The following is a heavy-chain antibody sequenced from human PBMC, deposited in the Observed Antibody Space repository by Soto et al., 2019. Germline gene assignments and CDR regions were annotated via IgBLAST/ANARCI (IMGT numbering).Heavy chain of an antibody. J-gene: IGHJ4*02. V-gene: IGHV4-38-2*01. D-gene: IGHD2-21*02. CDR2: IYHSGST. CDR3: ARESLRSLYCGGDCEWGTGFDY. CDR1: GYSISSGYY. Sequence: TCAVSGYSISSGYYWGWIRQPPGKGLEWIGSIYHSGSTYYNPSLKSRFTISRDNAKNTLYLQMNSLRGDDTAVYYCARESLRSLYCGGDCEWGTGFDYWGQGILVTVSS.